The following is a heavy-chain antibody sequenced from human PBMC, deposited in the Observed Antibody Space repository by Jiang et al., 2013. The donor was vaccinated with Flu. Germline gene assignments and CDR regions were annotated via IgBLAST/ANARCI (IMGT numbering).Heavy chain of an antibody. CDR3: ARGGWGLPLDY. D-gene: IGHD2-21*02. CDR1: GGSVSSGSYY. Sequence: GSGLVKPSETLSLTCTVSGGSVSSGSYYWSWIRQPPGKGLEWIGYIYYSGSTNYNPSLKSRVTISVDTSKNQFSLKLSSVTAADTAVYYCARGGWGLPLDYWGQGTLVTVSS. CDR2: IYYSGST. V-gene: IGHV4-61*01. J-gene: IGHJ4*02.